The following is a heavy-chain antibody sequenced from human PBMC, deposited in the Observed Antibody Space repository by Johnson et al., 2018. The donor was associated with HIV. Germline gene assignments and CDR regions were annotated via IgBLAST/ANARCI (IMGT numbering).Heavy chain of an antibody. CDR1: GFSFADYA. J-gene: IGHJ3*01. V-gene: IGHV3-9*01. CDR3: ARLRWGSGDPLHDAFDV. Sequence: VQLVESGGGLVQPGRSLRLSCAASGFSFADYAMHWVRQAPGKGLEWVSGISWNSGSIGFAESVKGRFTISRDNAKNSLYVQMNSLRAEDTAVYYCARLRWGSGDPLHDAFDVWGQGTMVTVSS. CDR2: ISWNSGSI. D-gene: IGHD2-21*01.